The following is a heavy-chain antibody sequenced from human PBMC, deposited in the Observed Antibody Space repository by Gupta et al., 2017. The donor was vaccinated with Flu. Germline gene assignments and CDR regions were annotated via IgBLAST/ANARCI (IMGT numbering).Heavy chain of an antibody. V-gene: IGHV3-23*01. CDR1: YA. CDR2: ISGSGDST. D-gene: IGHD4-17*01. Sequence: YAMAWVRQAPGKGLEWVSSISGSGDSTNYADSVKGRFTISRDNSKSTLYLQINSLRGEDTAVYYCGKAPHDYRDWNWFDPWGQGTLVTVSS. CDR3: GKAPHDYRDWNWFDP. J-gene: IGHJ5*02.